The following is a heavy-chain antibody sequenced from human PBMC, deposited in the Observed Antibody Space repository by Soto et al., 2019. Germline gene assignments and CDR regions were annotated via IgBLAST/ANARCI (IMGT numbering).Heavy chain of an antibody. Sequence: GASVKVSCKASGGTFSSYAISWVRQAPGQGLEWMGGIIPIFGTANYAQKFQGRVTITADESTSTAYMELSSLRSEDTAVYYCARGLRYCSGGSCYSGGYFDYWRQGTLVTVSS. CDR2: IIPIFGTA. CDR3: ARGLRYCSGGSCYSGGYFDY. V-gene: IGHV1-69*13. J-gene: IGHJ4*02. D-gene: IGHD2-15*01. CDR1: GGTFSSYA.